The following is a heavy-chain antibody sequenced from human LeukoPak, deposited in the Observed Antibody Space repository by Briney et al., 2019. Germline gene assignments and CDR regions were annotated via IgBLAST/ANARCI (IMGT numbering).Heavy chain of an antibody. V-gene: IGHV3-23*01. J-gene: IGHJ4*02. CDR3: AKAGVRGKRDGYSQFDY. CDR2: ISGSGGST. Sequence: TGGSLRLSCAASGFTFSSYAMSWVRQAPGKGLEWVSAISGSGGSTYYADSVKGRFTISRDNSKNTLYLQMNSLRAEDTAVYYCAKAGVRGKRDGYSQFDYWGQGTLVTVSS. D-gene: IGHD5-24*01. CDR1: GFTFSSYA.